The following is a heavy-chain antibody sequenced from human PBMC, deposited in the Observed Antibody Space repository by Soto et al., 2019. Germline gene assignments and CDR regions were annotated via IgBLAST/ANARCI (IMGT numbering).Heavy chain of an antibody. D-gene: IGHD1-26*01. Sequence: SETLSLACSISECSVNSGSYCWTWTRQPPGKGLEWIGYIDSSGSTNYNASLKSRVTISADRSKNDFSLKVNSVTAADTAVYYCARDSWAYFDCWGPGTLVTVS. J-gene: IGHJ4*02. V-gene: IGHV4-61*03. CDR3: ARDSWAYFDC. CDR2: IDSSGST. CDR1: ECSVNSGSYC.